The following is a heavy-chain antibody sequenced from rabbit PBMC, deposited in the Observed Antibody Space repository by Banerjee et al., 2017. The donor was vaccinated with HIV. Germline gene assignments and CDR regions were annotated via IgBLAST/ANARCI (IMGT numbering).Heavy chain of an antibody. CDR1: GIDFSSYYY. D-gene: IGHD4-2*01. J-gene: IGHJ4*01. CDR3: ANTYDSGSNTRYFHL. Sequence: QSLEESGGDLVKPGASLTLTCTASGIDFSSYYYMCWVRQAPGKGLEWIGCIYTTSGTTYYASWAKGRFTISKTSSTTVTLQMTSLTAADTATYFCANTYDSGSNTRYFHLWGQGTLVTVS. CDR2: IYTTSGTT. V-gene: IGHV1S40*01.